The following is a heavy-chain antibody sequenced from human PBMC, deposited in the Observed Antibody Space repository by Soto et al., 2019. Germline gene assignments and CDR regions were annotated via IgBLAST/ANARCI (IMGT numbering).Heavy chain of an antibody. J-gene: IGHJ6*02. CDR3: FRENYFAYHGMDV. CDR2: IRSKANSYAT. Sequence: ASVKVSCAGSGFAFSGSTIHWVRQASGKGLEWVGRIRSKANSYATAYAAAVKGRIIVSRDDSKTTSYLQMDSLKIEDTAMYYCFRENYFAYHGMDVWGQGTTVTVSS. D-gene: IGHD1-7*01. V-gene: IGHV3-73*01. CDR1: GFAFSGST.